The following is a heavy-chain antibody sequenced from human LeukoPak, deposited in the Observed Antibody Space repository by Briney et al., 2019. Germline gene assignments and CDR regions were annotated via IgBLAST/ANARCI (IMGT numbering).Heavy chain of an antibody. D-gene: IGHD6-13*01. CDR3: AKEKLVPFDY. J-gene: IGHJ4*02. CDR2: IYSSGST. Sequence: SETLSLTRTVSGDSISSSSYYWGWIRQPPRQGLEWIGSIYSSGSTDYNPSLKSRVTILVDTSKNQFSLRLKPVTAGDTAGYVSAKEKLVPFDYWGQGMLVIVSS. V-gene: IGHV4-39*07. CDR1: GDSISSSSYY.